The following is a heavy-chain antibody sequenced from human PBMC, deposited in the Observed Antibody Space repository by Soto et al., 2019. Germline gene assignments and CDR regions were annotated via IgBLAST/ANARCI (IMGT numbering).Heavy chain of an antibody. CDR1: GFTFSSYA. CDR3: AKTSAARPILYLES. D-gene: IGHD6-6*01. J-gene: IGHJ5*02. Sequence: PGGSLRLSCAATGFTFSSYAMSWVRQAPGKGLEWVSVISGSGGGTYYADSVKGRFTISRDKSKNTLYLQMHSLRVEDTAVFYCAKTSAARPILYLESWGQGTLVTVSS. V-gene: IGHV3-23*01. CDR2: ISGSGGGT.